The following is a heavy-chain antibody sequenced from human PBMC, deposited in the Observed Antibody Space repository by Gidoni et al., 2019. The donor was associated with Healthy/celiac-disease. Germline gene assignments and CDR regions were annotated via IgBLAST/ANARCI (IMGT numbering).Heavy chain of an antibody. Sequence: EVQLVESGGDLVQPGGSMRLSCAASGFTFSNYWMGWVRQGPGKGLEWGANIKEDGSAKNYVDSVKGRFIISRDNAKNSLYLEMNSLRVEDTAVYYCARVVSWGWFDPWGQGSLVTVSS. D-gene: IGHD2-15*01. CDR3: ARVVSWGWFDP. CDR1: GFTFSNYW. CDR2: IKEDGSAK. J-gene: IGHJ5*02. V-gene: IGHV3-7*03.